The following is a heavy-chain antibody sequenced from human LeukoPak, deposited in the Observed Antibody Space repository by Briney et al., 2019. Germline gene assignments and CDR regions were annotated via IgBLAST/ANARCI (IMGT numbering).Heavy chain of an antibody. D-gene: IGHD3-22*01. CDR2: ISAYNGNT. V-gene: IGHV1-18*01. CDR3: ARVGEYYYDSSGLMPDY. CDR1: GYTFTSYG. Sequence: ASVKVSCKASGYTFTSYGISWVRQAPGQGLEWMGWISAYNGNTNYAQKLQGRVTMTRDMSTSTVYMELSSLRSEDTAVYYCARVGEYYYDSSGLMPDYWGQGTLVTVSS. J-gene: IGHJ4*02.